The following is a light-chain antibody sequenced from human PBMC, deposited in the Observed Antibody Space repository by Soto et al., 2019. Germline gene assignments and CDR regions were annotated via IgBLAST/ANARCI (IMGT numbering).Light chain of an antibody. CDR1: SSDVGGYDY. Sequence: QSALTQLASVSGSPGQSLTISCTGTSSDVGGYDYVSWYQHHPGKAPRLMIYDVSNRPSGISNRFSASKSGNTASLTISGLQAEDEADYYCSSYTSSSSVVFGGGTKLTVL. CDR2: DVS. CDR3: SSYTSSSSVV. V-gene: IGLV2-14*03. J-gene: IGLJ2*01.